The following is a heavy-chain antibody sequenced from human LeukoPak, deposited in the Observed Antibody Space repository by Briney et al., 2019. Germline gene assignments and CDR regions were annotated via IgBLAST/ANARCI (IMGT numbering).Heavy chain of an antibody. Sequence: ASVKVSCKASGYTFTNYGISWVRQAPGQGLEWMGWISVYSGDINYAQNLQGRVTMTTDASTSTAYMELRSLTSDDTAVYYCARVNGGAYLIDYWGQGTLVTVSS. V-gene: IGHV1-18*01. D-gene: IGHD3-16*01. CDR2: ISVYSGDI. CDR1: GYTFTNYG. J-gene: IGHJ4*02. CDR3: ARVNGGAYLIDY.